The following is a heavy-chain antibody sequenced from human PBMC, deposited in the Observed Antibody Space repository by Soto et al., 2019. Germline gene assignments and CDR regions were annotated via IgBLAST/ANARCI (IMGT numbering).Heavy chain of an antibody. CDR3: ARRITMVRGPYYYGMDV. CDR2: ISSTSSTK. CDR1: GFTFSSHG. J-gene: IGHJ6*02. Sequence: QPGGSLRLSCDASGFTFSSHGMTWVRQAPGKGLEWVAFISSTSSTKNYADSVKGRFTISRDNTKNSLYLQMSSLRDEDTDVYYCARRITMVRGPYYYGMDVWGQGTTVTVSS. V-gene: IGHV3-48*02. D-gene: IGHD3-10*01.